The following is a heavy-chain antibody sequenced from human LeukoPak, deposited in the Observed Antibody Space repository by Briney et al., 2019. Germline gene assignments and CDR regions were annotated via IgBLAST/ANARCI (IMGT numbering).Heavy chain of an antibody. CDR3: ARDPAEYGYVFDY. D-gene: IGHD5-18*01. CDR2: ISSNGGST. J-gene: IGHJ4*02. V-gene: IGHV3-64*01. CDR1: GFTFSSYA. Sequence: GGSLRLSCAASGFTFSSYAMHWVRQAPGKGLEYVSAISSNGGSTYYANSVKGRFTISRDNSKNTLYLQMGSLRAEDMAVYYCARDPAEYGYVFDYWGQGTLVTVSS.